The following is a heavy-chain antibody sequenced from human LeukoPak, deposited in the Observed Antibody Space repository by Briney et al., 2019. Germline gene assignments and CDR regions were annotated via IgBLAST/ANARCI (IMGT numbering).Heavy chain of an antibody. Sequence: GGSLRLSCAASGFTFSNYAMSWVRQAPGKGLEWVSTISGSGGSTYDADSVKGRFTISRDNSKNTLYLQMNSLRAEDTAVYYCAKEYSGNYYYFDYWGQGTLVTVSS. D-gene: IGHD1-26*01. CDR1: GFTFSNYA. CDR3: AKEYSGNYYYFDY. V-gene: IGHV3-23*01. CDR2: ISGSGGST. J-gene: IGHJ4*02.